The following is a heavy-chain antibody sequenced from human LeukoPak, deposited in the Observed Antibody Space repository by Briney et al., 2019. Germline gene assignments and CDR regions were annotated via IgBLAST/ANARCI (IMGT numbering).Heavy chain of an antibody. J-gene: IGHJ5*02. Sequence: GASVKVSCKASGYTFTGYYMHWVRQAPGQGLEWMGWINPNSGGTNYAQKFQGRVTMTRDTSISTAYMELSRLRSDDTAVYYCARGYDFWSGYSAGHWFDPWGQGTLVTVSS. V-gene: IGHV1-2*02. CDR2: INPNSGGT. CDR3: ARGYDFWSGYSAGHWFDP. CDR1: GYTFTGYY. D-gene: IGHD3-3*01.